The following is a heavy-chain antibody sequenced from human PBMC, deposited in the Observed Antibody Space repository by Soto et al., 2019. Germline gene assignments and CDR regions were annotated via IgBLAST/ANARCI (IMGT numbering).Heavy chain of an antibody. CDR1: GYTFTSYG. CDR2: ISAYNGNT. V-gene: IGHV1-18*01. Sequence: QVQLVQSGAEVKKPGASVKVSCKASGYTFTSYGISWVRQAPGQGLEWMGWISAYNGNTNYAQKLQGRVTMTTDTSTRTAYIELRSLRSDDTAVYYCARDGLRLGELSNYYYGMDVWGQGTTVTVSS. D-gene: IGHD3-16*02. J-gene: IGHJ6*02. CDR3: ARDGLRLGELSNYYYGMDV.